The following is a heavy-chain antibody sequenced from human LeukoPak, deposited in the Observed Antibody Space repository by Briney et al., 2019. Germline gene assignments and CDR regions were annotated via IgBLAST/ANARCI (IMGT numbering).Heavy chain of an antibody. V-gene: IGHV3-21*01. J-gene: IGHJ6*03. Sequence: KAGGSLRLSCAASGFTFNTYSMNWVRQAPGKGLEWVSSISVSGSYIYYADSVKGRFTISRDNAKNSLYLQMNSLRAEDTALYYCAREGAGDDYGDYGLYYYYMDVWGKGTTVTVSS. CDR1: GFTFNTYS. CDR2: ISVSGSYI. CDR3: AREGAGDDYGDYGLYYYYMDV. D-gene: IGHD4-17*01.